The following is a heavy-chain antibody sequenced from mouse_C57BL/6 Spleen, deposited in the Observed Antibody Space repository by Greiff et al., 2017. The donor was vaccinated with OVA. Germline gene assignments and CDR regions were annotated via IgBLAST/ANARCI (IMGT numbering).Heavy chain of an antibody. CDR3: TRWLLLYAMDY. J-gene: IGHJ4*01. CDR2: IDPETGGT. Sequence: QVHVKQSGAELVRPGASVTLSCKASGYTFTDYEMHWVKQTPVHGLVWIGAIDPETGGTAYNQKFKGKAILTADKSSSTAYMELRSLTSEDSAVYYCTRWLLLYAMDYWGQGTSVTVSS. CDR1: GYTFTDYE. V-gene: IGHV1-15*01. D-gene: IGHD2-3*01.